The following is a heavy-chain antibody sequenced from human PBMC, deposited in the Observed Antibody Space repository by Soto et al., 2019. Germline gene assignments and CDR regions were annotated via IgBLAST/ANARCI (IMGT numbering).Heavy chain of an antibody. CDR3: AKVTTVTIYHGMDV. V-gene: IGHV3-23*01. CDR2: ISGSGGST. J-gene: IGHJ6*02. D-gene: IGHD4-4*01. Sequence: GGSLRLSCAASGFTFSSYAMSWVRQAPGKGLEWVSAISGSGGSTYYADSVKGRFTISRDNSKNTLYLQMNSLRAEDTAVYYCAKVTTVTIYHGMDVWGQGTTVTVSS. CDR1: GFTFSSYA.